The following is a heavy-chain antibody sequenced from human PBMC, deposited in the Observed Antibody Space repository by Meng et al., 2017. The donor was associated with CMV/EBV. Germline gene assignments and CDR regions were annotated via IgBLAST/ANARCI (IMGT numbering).Heavy chain of an antibody. CDR2: IYSGGST. CDR3: AKVLGYSSSWCDAFDI. J-gene: IGHJ3*02. V-gene: IGHV3-23*03. D-gene: IGHD6-13*01. CDR1: GFTFSSYE. Sequence: GESLKISCAASGFTFSSYEMNWVRQAPGKGLEWVSVIYSGGSTYYADSVKGRFTISRDNSKNTLYLQMNSLRAEDTAVYYCAKVLGYSSSWCDAFDIWGQGTMVTVSS.